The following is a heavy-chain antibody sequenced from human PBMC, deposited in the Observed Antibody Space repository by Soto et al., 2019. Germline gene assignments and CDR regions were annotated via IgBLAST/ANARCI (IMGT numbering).Heavy chain of an antibody. J-gene: IGHJ4*02. Sequence: SETLSLTCTVSCGSISSYYWSWIRQPAGKGLEWIGRIYTSGSTNYNPSLKSRVTMSVDTSKNQFSLKLSSVTAADTAVYYCARESVVVVAAPNLYFDYWGQGTLVTVSS. V-gene: IGHV4-4*07. D-gene: IGHD2-15*01. CDR3: ARESVVVVAAPNLYFDY. CDR1: CGSISSYY. CDR2: IYTSGST.